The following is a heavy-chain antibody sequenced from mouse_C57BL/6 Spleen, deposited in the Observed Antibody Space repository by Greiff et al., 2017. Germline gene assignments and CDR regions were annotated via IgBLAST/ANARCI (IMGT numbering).Heavy chain of an antibody. CDR2: INPGSGGT. CDR1: GYAFTNYL. V-gene: IGHV1-54*01. Sequence: QVQLQQSGAELVRPGTSVKVSCKASGYAFTNYLIEWVKQRPGQGLEWIGVINPGSGGTNYNEKFKGKATLTADKSSSSAYMQLSSLTSEDSAVYFCARLSYSNVYWGQGTSVTVSS. J-gene: IGHJ4*01. D-gene: IGHD2-5*01. CDR3: ARLSYSNVY.